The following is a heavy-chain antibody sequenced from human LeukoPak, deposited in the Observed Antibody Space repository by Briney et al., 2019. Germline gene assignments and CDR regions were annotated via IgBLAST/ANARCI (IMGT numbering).Heavy chain of an antibody. V-gene: IGHV1-18*01. CDR2: ISAYNGNT. CDR3: ARSGDFWSGYYRLLWFDP. D-gene: IGHD3-3*01. CDR1: GYTFTSYG. Sequence: ASVTVSCKASGYTFTSYGISWVRQAPGQGLEWMGWISAYNGNTNYAQKLQGRVTMTTDTSTSTAYMELRSLRSDDTAVYYCARSGDFWSGYYRLLWFDPWGQGTLVTVSS. J-gene: IGHJ5*02.